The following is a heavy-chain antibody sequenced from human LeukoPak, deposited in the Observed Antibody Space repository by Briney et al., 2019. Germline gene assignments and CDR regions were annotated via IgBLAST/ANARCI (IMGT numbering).Heavy chain of an antibody. D-gene: IGHD6-13*01. CDR1: GGSISSYY. J-gene: IGHJ5*01. CDR2: IFYTGST. CDR3: ARGISSSWFLLDS. V-gene: IGHV4-59*01. Sequence: SETLSLTCTVSGGSISSYYWSWIRQPPGKGLAWIGYIFYTGSTNYNPSLKSRVTISVDTSRNQFSLKLSSVTAADTAVYYCARGISSSWFLLDSWGQGTLVTVSS.